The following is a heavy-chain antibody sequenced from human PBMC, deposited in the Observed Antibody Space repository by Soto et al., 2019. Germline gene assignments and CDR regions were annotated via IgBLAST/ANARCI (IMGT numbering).Heavy chain of an antibody. CDR1: GGSVSSGSYY. D-gene: IGHD3-22*01. CDR2: IYYNGRT. J-gene: IGHJ4*02. V-gene: IGHV4-61*01. Sequence: PSETLSLTCTVSGGSVSSGSYYWSWIRQPPGKGLEWIGYIYYNGRTNYNPSLKSRVTLSADTSKNQFSLKLSSVTAAGTAVYYCAREGDSSGYYNYFDYWGQGTLVTVSS. CDR3: AREGDSSGYYNYFDY.